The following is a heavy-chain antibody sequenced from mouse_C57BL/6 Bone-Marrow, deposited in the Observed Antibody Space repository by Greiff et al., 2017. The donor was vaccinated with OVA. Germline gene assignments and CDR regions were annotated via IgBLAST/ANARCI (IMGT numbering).Heavy chain of an antibody. CDR2: INPGSGGT. CDR3: ARRATTVVEKDYYAMDY. V-gene: IGHV1-54*01. CDR1: GYAFTNYL. J-gene: IGHJ4*01. Sequence: QVQLKQSGAELVRPGTSVKVSCKASGYAFTNYLIEWVKQRPGQGLEWIGVINPGSGGTNYNEKFKGKATLTADKSSSTAYMQLSSLTSEDSAVYFCARRATTVVEKDYYAMDYWGQGTSVTVSS. D-gene: IGHD1-1*01.